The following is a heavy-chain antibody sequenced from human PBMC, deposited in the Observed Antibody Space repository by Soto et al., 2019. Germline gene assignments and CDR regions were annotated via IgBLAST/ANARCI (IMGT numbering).Heavy chain of an antibody. CDR1: GGSFSGYY. CDR3: ARGGIRFLEWPNTDYYYYGMDV. CDR2: INHSGST. Sequence: SETLSLTCAVYGGSFSGYYWSWIRQPPGKGLEWIGEINHSGSTNYNPSLKSRVTISVDTSKNQFSLKLSSVTAADTTVYYCARGGIRFLEWPNTDYYYYGMDVWGQGTTVTVSS. J-gene: IGHJ6*02. D-gene: IGHD3-3*01. V-gene: IGHV4-34*01.